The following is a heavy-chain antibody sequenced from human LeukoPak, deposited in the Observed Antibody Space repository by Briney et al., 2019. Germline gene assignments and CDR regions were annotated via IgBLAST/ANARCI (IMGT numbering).Heavy chain of an antibody. CDR2: IWSDGSVK. CDR3: ASAAGAFDN. Sequence: PGGSLRLSCVAWGLTFSAYGMHGVRQAPGKGLEWVAVIWSDGSVKYYAESVRGRFTISRDNSKNTVYLEMNPLIIEDTALYYCASAAGAFDNWGQGTMITVSS. CDR1: GLTFSAYG. D-gene: IGHD6-13*01. J-gene: IGHJ3*02. V-gene: IGHV3-33*01.